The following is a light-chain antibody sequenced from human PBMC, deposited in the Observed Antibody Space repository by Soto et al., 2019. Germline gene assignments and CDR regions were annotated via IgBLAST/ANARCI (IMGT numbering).Light chain of an antibody. CDR2: GAS. CDR1: QSVSSSC. J-gene: IGKJ1*01. CDR3: QQSYSTPWT. Sequence: EIVLTQSPGTLSLSPGERATLSCRASQSVSSSCLAWYQQKPGQAPRLLIYGASSRATGIPDRFSGSGSGTDFTLTISSLQPEDFATYYCQQSYSTPWTFGQGTKVDIK. V-gene: IGKV3-20*01.